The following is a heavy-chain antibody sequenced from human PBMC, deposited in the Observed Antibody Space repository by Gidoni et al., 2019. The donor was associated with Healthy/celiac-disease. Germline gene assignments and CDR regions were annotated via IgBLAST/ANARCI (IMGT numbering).Heavy chain of an antibody. CDR2: IWYDGSNK. Sequence: QVQLVESGGGVVQPGRSLRLSCAASGFTFSSYGMHWVRQAPGKGLEWVAVIWYDGSNKYYADSVKGRFTISRDNSKNTLYLQMNSLRAEDTAVYYCARGISLSYYYGSGSHYYYMDVWGKGTTVTVSS. D-gene: IGHD3-10*01. CDR1: GFTFSSYG. CDR3: ARGISLSYYYGSGSHYYYMDV. J-gene: IGHJ6*03. V-gene: IGHV3-33*01.